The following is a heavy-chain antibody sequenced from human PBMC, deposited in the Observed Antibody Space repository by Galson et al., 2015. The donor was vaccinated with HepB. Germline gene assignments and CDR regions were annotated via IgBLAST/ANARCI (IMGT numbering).Heavy chain of an antibody. Sequence: SVKVSCKASGGTFSSYAISWVRQAPGQGLEWMGGIIPIFGTANYAQKFQGRVTITADESTSTAYMELSSLRSEDTAVYYCARAEEWLFDYYYYYGMDVWGQGTTVTVSS. CDR1: GGTFSSYA. CDR3: ARAEEWLFDYYYYYGMDV. D-gene: IGHD3-3*01. V-gene: IGHV1-69*13. J-gene: IGHJ6*02. CDR2: IIPIFGTA.